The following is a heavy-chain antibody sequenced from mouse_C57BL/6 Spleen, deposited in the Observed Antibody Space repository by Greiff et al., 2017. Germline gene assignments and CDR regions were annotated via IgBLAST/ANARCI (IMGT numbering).Heavy chain of an antibody. CDR1: GFTFSDYY. CDR3: ARERYYYGPYAMDY. CDR2: INYDGSST. Sequence: EVQRVESEGGLVQPGSSMKLSCTASGFTFSDYYMAWVRQVPEKGLEWVANINYDGSSTYYLDSLKSRFIISRDNAKNILYLQMSSLKSEDTATYYCARERYYYGPYAMDYWGQGTSVTVSS. J-gene: IGHJ4*01. V-gene: IGHV5-16*01. D-gene: IGHD1-1*01.